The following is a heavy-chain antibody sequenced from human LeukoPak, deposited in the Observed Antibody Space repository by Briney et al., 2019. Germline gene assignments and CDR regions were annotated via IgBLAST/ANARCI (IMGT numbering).Heavy chain of an antibody. V-gene: IGHV3-9*01. Sequence: GGSLRLSCAASGFTFDDYAMHWVRQAPGKGLEWVSGIDWNGGSKGYADSVTGRFTISRDNAKNSLYLQMNSLRAEDTALYYCAKAHCSSTTCYGYSGWLDPWGQGTLVTVSS. CDR2: IDWNGGSK. D-gene: IGHD2-2*01. J-gene: IGHJ5*02. CDR3: AKAHCSSTTCYGYSGWLDP. CDR1: GFTFDDYA.